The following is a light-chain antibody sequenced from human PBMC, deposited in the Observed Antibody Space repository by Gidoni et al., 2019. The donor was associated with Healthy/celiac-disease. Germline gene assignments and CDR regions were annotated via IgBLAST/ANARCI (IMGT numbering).Light chain of an antibody. V-gene: IGKV3-20*01. CDR3: QQYATSPIT. CDR2: GAS. J-gene: IGKJ5*01. CDR1: QSVSSSY. Sequence: EIVLTQSPGTLPLSPGERATLSCRASQSVSSSYLAWYQQKAGQAPRLLIYGASSRATGIPDRFSGSGSGTDFTLTISRLEPEDFAVYYCQQYATSPITFGQGTRLEIK.